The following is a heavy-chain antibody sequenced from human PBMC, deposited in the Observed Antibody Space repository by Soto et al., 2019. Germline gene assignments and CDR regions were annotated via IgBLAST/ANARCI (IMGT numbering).Heavy chain of an antibody. J-gene: IGHJ5*02. CDR3: ARDVATGFDNWFDP. D-gene: IGHD1-1*01. Sequence: GGSLRLSCAASGFTFSSYGMHWVRQAPGKGLEWVAVIWYDGSNKYYADSVKGRFTISRDNSKNTLYLQMNSLRAEDTAVYYCARDVATGFDNWFDPWGQGTLVTVSS. CDR2: IWYDGSNK. CDR1: GFTFSSYG. V-gene: IGHV3-33*01.